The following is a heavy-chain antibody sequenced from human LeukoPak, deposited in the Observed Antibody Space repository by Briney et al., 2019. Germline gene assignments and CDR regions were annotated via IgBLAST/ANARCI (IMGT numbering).Heavy chain of an antibody. J-gene: IGHJ4*02. V-gene: IGHV3-33*01. D-gene: IGHD4-23*01. Sequence: PGGSLRLSCVASGLIFSXXGMHWVRQAPGKGLEWVAGIXXXGXXXXXXXXXRXRXTVSXXNSKDTLYLEMNSLRAEDTAVYYCARYYGGVSFDYWGQGDQVTVSA. CDR3: ARYYGGVSFDY. CDR2: IXXXGXXX. CDR1: GLIFSXXG.